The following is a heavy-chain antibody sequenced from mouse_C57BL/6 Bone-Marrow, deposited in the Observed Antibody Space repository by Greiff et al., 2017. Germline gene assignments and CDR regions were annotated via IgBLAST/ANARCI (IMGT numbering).Heavy chain of an antibody. V-gene: IGHV1-55*01. CDR3: TRVLYYGNYVGFAY. CDR2: IYPGSGST. D-gene: IGHD2-1*01. CDR1: GYTFTSYW. J-gene: IGHJ3*01. Sequence: QVQLQQPGAELVKPGASVTMSCKASGYTFTSYWITWVKQRPGQGLEWIGDIYPGSGSTNYNEKFKSKATLTVDTSSSTAYMQLSSLTSEDTAVYYCTRVLYYGNYVGFAYWGQGTLGTVSA.